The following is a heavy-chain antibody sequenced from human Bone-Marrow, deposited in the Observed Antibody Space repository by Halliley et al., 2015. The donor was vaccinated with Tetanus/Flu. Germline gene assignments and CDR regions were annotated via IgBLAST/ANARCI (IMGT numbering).Heavy chain of an antibody. D-gene: IGHD3-22*01. CDR3: AREKTAAVVIDYYYYGMDV. CDR2: IKQDGSGK. V-gene: IGHV3-7*01. J-gene: IGHJ6*02. CDR1: GFTFRSYW. Sequence: SLRLSCAASGFTFRSYWMSWVRQAPGKGLEWVANIKQDGSGKYYVDSVKGRSTISRDNATNSLYLQMNSLRAEDTAVYYCAREKTAAVVIDYYYYGMDVWGQGTTVTVSS.